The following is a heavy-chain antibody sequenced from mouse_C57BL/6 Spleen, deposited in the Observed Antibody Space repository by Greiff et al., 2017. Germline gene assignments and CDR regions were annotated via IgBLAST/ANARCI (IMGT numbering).Heavy chain of an antibody. D-gene: IGHD2-5*01. Sequence: DVKLQESGGDLVKPGGSLKLSCAASGFTFSSYGMSWVRQTPDKRLEWVATISSGGSYTYYPDSVKGRFTISRDNAKNTLYLQMSSLKSEDTAMYYCARHPLYSNLVWFAYWGQGTLVTVSA. CDR3: ARHPLYSNLVWFAY. CDR1: GFTFSSYG. CDR2: ISSGGSYT. V-gene: IGHV5-6*02. J-gene: IGHJ3*01.